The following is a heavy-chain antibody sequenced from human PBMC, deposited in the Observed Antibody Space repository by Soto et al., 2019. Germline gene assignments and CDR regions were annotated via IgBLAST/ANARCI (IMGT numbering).Heavy chain of an antibody. CDR3: ARDYGITIFGVAPDYYGMDF. J-gene: IGHJ6*02. CDR2: MNPNSGNT. CDR1: GYTFTSYD. D-gene: IGHD3-3*01. V-gene: IGHV1-8*01. Sequence: QVQLVQSGAEVKKPGASVKVSCKASGYTFTSYDINWVRQATGQGLEWMGWMNPNSGNTGYAQKFNGRVTMTRNSSISTAYMELRSLRSEDTAVYYCARDYGITIFGVAPDYYGMDFWGQGTTVTVS.